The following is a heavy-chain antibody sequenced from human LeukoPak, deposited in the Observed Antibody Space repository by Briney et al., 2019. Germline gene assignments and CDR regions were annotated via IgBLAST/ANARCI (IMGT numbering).Heavy chain of an antibody. Sequence: GGSLRLSCAASGLTFSTYAMSWVRQAPGKGLEWVSAITDSGGSAYYADSVKGRFTISRDNSKSTLYLQMNSLRAEDTAVYYCAKGWSSYDAFDIWGQGTMVTVSS. CDR1: GLTFSTYA. CDR3: AKGWSSYDAFDI. V-gene: IGHV3-23*01. CDR2: ITDSGGSA. J-gene: IGHJ3*02. D-gene: IGHD3-3*01.